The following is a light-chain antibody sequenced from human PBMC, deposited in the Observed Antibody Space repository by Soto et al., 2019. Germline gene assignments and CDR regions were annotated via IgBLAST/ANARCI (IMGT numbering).Light chain of an antibody. Sequence: QAVLTQPPSASASLGASVTLTCTLSSGYSNYEVDWYQQRPGKGPRFVMRVGTGGIVGSKGDGIPDRFSVLGSGLNRYLTIKNIQEEDESDYHCGADHGSGSNLVVFGGGTKLTVL. J-gene: IGLJ2*01. CDR2: VGTGGIVG. V-gene: IGLV9-49*01. CDR1: SGYSNYE. CDR3: GADHGSGSNLVV.